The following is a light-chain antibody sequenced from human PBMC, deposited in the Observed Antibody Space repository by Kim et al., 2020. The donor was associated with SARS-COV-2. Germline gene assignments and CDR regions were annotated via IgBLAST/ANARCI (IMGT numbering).Light chain of an antibody. CDR3: QQYGSSPRGYT. CDR1: QSVSSSY. J-gene: IGKJ2*01. CDR2: GAS. V-gene: IGKV3-20*01. Sequence: PGERATRSCRASQSVSSSYLAWYQQKPGQAPRLLIYGASSRATGIPDRFSGSGSGTDFTLTISRLEPEDFAVYYCQQYGSSPRGYTFGQGTKLEI.